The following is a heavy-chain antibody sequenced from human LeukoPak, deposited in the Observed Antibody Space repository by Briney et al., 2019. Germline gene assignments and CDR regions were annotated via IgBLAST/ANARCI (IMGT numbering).Heavy chain of an antibody. CDR2: ISGSGGGT. Sequence: GGSLRLSCAASGFTFTNYAVTWVRQAPGKGLEWVSGISGSGGGTYYTDSVKGRFTISRDNSKNTLYLQMNSLRPEDTAIYYCAKAFSSSWYGFDYWGQGTLVTVSS. CDR1: GFTFTNYA. CDR3: AKAFSSSWYGFDY. V-gene: IGHV3-23*01. D-gene: IGHD6-13*01. J-gene: IGHJ4*02.